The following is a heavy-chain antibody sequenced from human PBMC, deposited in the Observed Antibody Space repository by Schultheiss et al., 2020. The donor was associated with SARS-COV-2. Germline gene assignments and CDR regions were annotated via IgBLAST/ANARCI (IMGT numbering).Heavy chain of an antibody. CDR3: ARSTAWSDNWFDP. J-gene: IGHJ5*02. V-gene: IGHV1-69*05. Sequence: SVKVSCKASGGTFSSYAISWVRQAPGQGLEWMGGIIPIFGTANYAQKFQGRVTMTTDTSTSTAYMELSSLTSDDTAIYFCARSTAWSDNWFDPWGQGTLVTVSS. CDR2: IIPIFGTA. D-gene: IGHD2-8*02. CDR1: GGTFSSYA.